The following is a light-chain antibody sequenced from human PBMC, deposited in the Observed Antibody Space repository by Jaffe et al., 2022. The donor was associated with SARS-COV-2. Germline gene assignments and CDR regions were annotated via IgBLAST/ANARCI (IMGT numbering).Light chain of an antibody. J-gene: IGKJ4*01. CDR3: QQRSDWPPFT. CDR1: QSVANY. Sequence: IVLTQSPATLSLSPGERATLSCRASQSVANYLAWYQQKAGQAPRLLIYDASIRAPGIPARFSGSGSGTDFTLTISSLEPEDFAVYYCQQRSDWPPFTFGGGTKVEIK. CDR2: DAS. V-gene: IGKV3-11*01.